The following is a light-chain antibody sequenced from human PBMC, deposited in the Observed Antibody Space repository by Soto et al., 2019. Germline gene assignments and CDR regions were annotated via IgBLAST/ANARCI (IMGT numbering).Light chain of an antibody. V-gene: IGKV3-20*01. CDR1: QSLSGSY. CDR2: GAS. CDR3: HQYGSSPRT. Sequence: EIVLRQSPGTLSLSPGERATLSCRASQSLSGSYLAWYQQKPGQPPRLLIYGASNRATGIPDRFSGSGSGTDFTLTVSRLEPEDFAVYYCHQYGSSPRTFGQGTKVEIK. J-gene: IGKJ1*01.